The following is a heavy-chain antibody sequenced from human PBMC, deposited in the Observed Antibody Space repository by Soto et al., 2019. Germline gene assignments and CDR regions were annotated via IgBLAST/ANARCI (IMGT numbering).Heavy chain of an antibody. J-gene: IGHJ5*02. CDR3: ARGLPVVVIANPILRNWFDP. CDR2: INHSGST. Sequence: PSETLSLTCAVYGGSFSGYYWSWIRQPPGKGLDWIGEINHSGSTNYNPSLKSRVTISVDTSKNQFSLKLSSVTAADTAVYYCARGLPVVVIANPILRNWFDPWGQGTLVTVSS. V-gene: IGHV4-34*01. CDR1: GGSFSGYY. D-gene: IGHD2-21*01.